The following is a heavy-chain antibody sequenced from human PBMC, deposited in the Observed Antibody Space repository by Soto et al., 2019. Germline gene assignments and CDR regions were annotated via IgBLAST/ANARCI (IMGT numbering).Heavy chain of an antibody. CDR1: GFSLSTSGMC. J-gene: IGHJ6*02. Sequence: SGPTLVNPTQTLTLTCTFSGFSLSTSGMCVSWIRQPPGKALEWLALIDWDDDKYYSTSLKTRLTISKDTSKNQVVLTMTNMDPVDTATYYCARIPAMVRGVIIPNYYYYGMDVWGHGTTVTVSS. CDR3: ARIPAMVRGVIIPNYYYYGMDV. CDR2: IDWDDDK. D-gene: IGHD3-10*01. V-gene: IGHV2-70*01.